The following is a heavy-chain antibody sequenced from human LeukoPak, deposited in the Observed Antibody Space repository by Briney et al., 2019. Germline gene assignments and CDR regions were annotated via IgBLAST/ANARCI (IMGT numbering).Heavy chain of an antibody. V-gene: IGHV3-48*03. CDR3: ARHYDPYGMDV. CDR1: GFSFSSYE. CDR2: ITKSGSTI. Sequence: PGGSLRLSCVASGFSFSSYEMNWVRQAPGKGLEWVSYITKSGSTIYFADSEKGRFTISRDNAKNSLYLQMNSLGAEDTAVYYCARHYDPYGMDVWGQGTTVTVFS. D-gene: IGHD3-16*01. J-gene: IGHJ6*02.